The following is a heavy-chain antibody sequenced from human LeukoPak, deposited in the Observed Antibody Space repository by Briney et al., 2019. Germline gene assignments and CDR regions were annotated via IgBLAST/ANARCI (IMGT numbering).Heavy chain of an antibody. Sequence: GGSLRLSCAASGFTFDDYAMHWVRQAPGKGLEWVAVISYDGSNKYYADSVKGRFTISRDNSKNTLYLQMNSLRAEDTAVYYCARAWQWLTPSDYWGQGTLVTVSS. CDR1: GFTFDDYA. V-gene: IGHV3-30-3*01. CDR3: ARAWQWLTPSDY. CDR2: ISYDGSNK. D-gene: IGHD6-19*01. J-gene: IGHJ4*02.